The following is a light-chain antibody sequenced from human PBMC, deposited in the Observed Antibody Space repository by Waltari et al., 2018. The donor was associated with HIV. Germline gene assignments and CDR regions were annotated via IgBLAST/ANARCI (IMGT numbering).Light chain of an antibody. CDR3: CSYASSSAFRV. CDR2: EVN. J-gene: IGLJ3*02. Sequence: QSALTQPASVSGSPGQSITISCTGASSDVGTYNLVSWYQQYPGKAPKLIIYEVNKRPSGVSDRFSGSKSGNTASLTIFGVQAEDEADYYCCSYASSSAFRVFGGGTKLTVL. V-gene: IGLV2-23*02. CDR1: SSDVGTYNL.